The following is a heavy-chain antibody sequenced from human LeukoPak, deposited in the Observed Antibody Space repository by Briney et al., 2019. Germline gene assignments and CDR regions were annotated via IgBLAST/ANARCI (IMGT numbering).Heavy chain of an antibody. Sequence: ASVKVSCKASGYTFTGYYMHWVRQAPGQGLEWMGWINPNSGGTNYAQKFQGWVTMTRDTSISTAYMELSRLRSDDTAVYYCARDLIHSDVVATPDAFDLWGQGTVVTVSS. J-gene: IGHJ3*01. CDR1: GYTFTGYY. V-gene: IGHV1-2*04. D-gene: IGHD5-12*01. CDR2: INPNSGGT. CDR3: ARDLIHSDVVATPDAFDL.